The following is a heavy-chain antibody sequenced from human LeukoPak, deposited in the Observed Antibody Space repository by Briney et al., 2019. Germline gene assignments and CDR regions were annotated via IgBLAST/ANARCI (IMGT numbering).Heavy chain of an antibody. CDR3: ARGPRITLVRGGQWYYYMDV. CDR1: GYTLTELS. V-gene: IGHV1-24*01. Sequence: GASVKVSCKVSGYTLTELSMHWVRQAPGKGLEWMGGFDPEDGETIYAQKFQGRVTMTEDTSTDTVYMELSSLRSEDTAVYYCARGPRITLVRGGQWYYYMDVWGKGTTVTISS. CDR2: FDPEDGET. J-gene: IGHJ6*03. D-gene: IGHD3-10*01.